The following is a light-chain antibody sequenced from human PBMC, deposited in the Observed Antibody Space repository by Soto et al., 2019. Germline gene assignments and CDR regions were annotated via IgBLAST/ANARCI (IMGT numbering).Light chain of an antibody. CDR2: GAS. CDR1: QSVSSSY. J-gene: IGKJ4*01. V-gene: IGKV3-20*01. Sequence: EIVLTQSPGTLALSPGERGTLSCRASQSVSSSYLAWYQQKPGQAPRLLMYGASGRATGVPDRFSASGSGTDCTLSISRQESEDFAMYYCQQYGSPPLTFGGGTKAEYK. CDR3: QQYGSPPLT.